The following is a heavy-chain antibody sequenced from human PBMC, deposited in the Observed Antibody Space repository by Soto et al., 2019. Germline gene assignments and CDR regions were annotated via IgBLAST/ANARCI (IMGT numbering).Heavy chain of an antibody. J-gene: IGHJ5*02. V-gene: IGHV4-39*01. CDR1: GGSISSSSYY. CDR3: ARHQSHSSSYVDP. CDR2: IYYSGST. D-gene: IGHD6-13*01. Sequence: SETLSLTCTVSGGSISSSSYYWGWIRQPPGKGLEWIGSIYYSGSTYYNPSLKSRATISVDTSKNQFSLKLSSVTSADMAVYYCARHQSHSSSYVDPWGQGTLVTVSS.